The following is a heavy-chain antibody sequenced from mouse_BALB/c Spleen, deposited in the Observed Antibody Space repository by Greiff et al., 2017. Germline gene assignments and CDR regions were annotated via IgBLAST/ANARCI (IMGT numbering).Heavy chain of an antibody. J-gene: IGHJ2*01. CDR1: GFSLTSYG. CDR3: ARMVYGNYLYYFDY. CDR2: IWSGGST. V-gene: IGHV2-2*02. Sequence: VQLQESGPGLVQPSQSLSITCTVSGFSLTSYGVHWVRQSPGKGLEWLGVIWSGGSTDYNAAFISRLSISKDNSKSQVFFKMNSLQANDTAIYYCARMVYGNYLYYFDYWGQGTTLTVSS. D-gene: IGHD2-1*01.